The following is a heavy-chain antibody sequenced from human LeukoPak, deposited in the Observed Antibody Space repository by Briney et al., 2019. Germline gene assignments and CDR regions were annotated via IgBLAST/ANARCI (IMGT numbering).Heavy chain of an antibody. V-gene: IGHV3-48*01. CDR2: ISSSSSTI. Sequence: GWALRLSCAPSGFTFSSYSMNWVRQAPGKGLEWVSYISSSSSTIYYADSLKGRFTISRDNAKNSLYLQMNSLRAEDTAVYYCARGGGGCTNGVCYSPKPFDYWGQGTLVTVSS. CDR1: GFTFSSYS. CDR3: ARGGGGCTNGVCYSPKPFDY. J-gene: IGHJ4*02. D-gene: IGHD2-8*01.